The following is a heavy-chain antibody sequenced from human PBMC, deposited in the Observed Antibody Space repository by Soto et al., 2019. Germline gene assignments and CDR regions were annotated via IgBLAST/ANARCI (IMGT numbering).Heavy chain of an antibody. CDR1: GFTFSSYA. J-gene: IGHJ4*02. V-gene: IGHV3-23*01. CDR2: ISGSGGST. CDR3: AKDYTVSGWYGGDDY. Sequence: EVQLLESGGGLVQPGGSLRLSCAASGFTFSSYAMSWVRQAPGKGLEWVSAISGSGGSTYYADSVKGRFTISRDNAKHPLYLEMNSLRAEDTAVYYCAKDYTVSGWYGGDDYWGQGTLVTVSS. D-gene: IGHD6-19*01.